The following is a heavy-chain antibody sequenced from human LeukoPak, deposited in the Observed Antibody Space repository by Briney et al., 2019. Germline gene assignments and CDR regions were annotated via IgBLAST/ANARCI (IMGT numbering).Heavy chain of an antibody. CDR3: ARAGYCSGGSCLRNWFDP. D-gene: IGHD2-15*01. CDR1: GYTFTGYY. Sequence: ASVKVSCKASGYTFTGYYMHWVRQAPGQGREWMGWINPNSGGTNYAQKFQGRVTMTRDTSISTAYMELSRLRSDDTAVYYCARAGYCSGGSCLRNWFDPWGQGTLVTVSS. J-gene: IGHJ5*02. V-gene: IGHV1-2*02. CDR2: INPNSGGT.